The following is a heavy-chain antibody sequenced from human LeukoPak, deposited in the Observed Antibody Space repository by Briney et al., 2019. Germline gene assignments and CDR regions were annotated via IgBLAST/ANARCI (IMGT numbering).Heavy chain of an antibody. J-gene: IGHJ4*02. CDR1: GFTFSSYA. CDR3: AAVSVAVAGYYFDY. D-gene: IGHD6-19*01. V-gene: IGHV3-23*01. Sequence: TGGSLRLSCAASGFTFSSYAMSWVRQAPGKGLEWVSAISGSGGSTYYADSVKGRFTISRDNSKNTLYLQMNSLRAGDTAVYYCAAVSVAVAGYYFDYWGQGTLVTVSS. CDR2: ISGSGGST.